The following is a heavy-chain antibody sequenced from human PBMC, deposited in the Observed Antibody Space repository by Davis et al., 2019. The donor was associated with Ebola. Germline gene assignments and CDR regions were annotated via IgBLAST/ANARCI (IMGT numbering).Heavy chain of an antibody. CDR1: GGSISSYY. J-gene: IGHJ5*02. D-gene: IGHD3-10*01. CDR3: ARRGKILLWFGELTDWFDP. Sequence: MPSETLSLTCIVSGGSISSYYWSWIRQPPGKGLEWIGEINHSGSTNYNPSLKSRVTISVDTSKNQFSLKLSSVTAADTAVYYCARRGKILLWFGELTDWFDPWGQGTLVTVSS. V-gene: IGHV4-34*01. CDR2: INHSGST.